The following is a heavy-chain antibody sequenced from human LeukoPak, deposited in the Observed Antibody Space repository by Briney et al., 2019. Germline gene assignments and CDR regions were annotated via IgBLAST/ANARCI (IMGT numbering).Heavy chain of an antibody. CDR3: ARGGRFLGYYDFWSGYSNFDY. J-gene: IGHJ4*02. V-gene: IGHV4-34*01. Sequence: SETLSLTCAVYGGSFSGYYWSWIRQPPGKGLEWIGEINHSGSTNYNPSLKSRVTISVDTSKNQFSLKLSSVTAADTAVYYCARGGRFLGYYDFWSGYSNFDYWGQGTRVTVSS. CDR2: INHSGST. D-gene: IGHD3-3*01. CDR1: GGSFSGYY.